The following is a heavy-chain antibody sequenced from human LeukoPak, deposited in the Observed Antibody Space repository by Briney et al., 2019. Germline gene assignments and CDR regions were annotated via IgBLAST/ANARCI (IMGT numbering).Heavy chain of an antibody. Sequence: PSETLSLTCTVSGYSINSEYYWGWIRQPPGKGLEWIGSIYHSGITYHNPSLKSRVTISVDTSKSQFSLKLTSVTAADTAIYYCARVTLTTTARAFDIWGQGTMVTVSS. CDR2: IYHSGIT. CDR1: GYSINSEYY. D-gene: IGHD1-14*01. J-gene: IGHJ3*02. CDR3: ARVTLTTTARAFDI. V-gene: IGHV4-38-2*02.